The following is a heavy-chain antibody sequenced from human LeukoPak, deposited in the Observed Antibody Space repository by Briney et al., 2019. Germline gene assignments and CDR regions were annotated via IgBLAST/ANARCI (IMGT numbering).Heavy chain of an antibody. J-gene: IGHJ6*02. CDR2: IYYSGSA. V-gene: IGHV4-31*03. CDR1: GGSISSGGFC. Sequence: PSETLSLTCTVSGGSISSGGFCWSWIRQHPGKGLEWIGYIYYSGSAYYNPSLKSRLTILVDTSRNQFSLNLSSVTAADTAVYYCARLIGGSYYYGVDVWGQGTTVTVSS. CDR3: ARLIGGSYYYGVDV. D-gene: IGHD1-14*01.